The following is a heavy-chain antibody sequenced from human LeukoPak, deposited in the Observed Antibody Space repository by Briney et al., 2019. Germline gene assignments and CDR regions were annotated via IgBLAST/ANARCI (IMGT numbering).Heavy chain of an antibody. V-gene: IGHV3-30*10. CDR2: ISSDGNKK. Sequence: PGGSLRLSCAASGFTFSTYAMHWVRQAPGKGLEWVAVISSDGNKKFYTDSVKGRFTISRDNSRNTLYLQINGLRAEDTAVYYCVRDAGGYWGQGTPVTVSS. J-gene: IGHJ4*02. CDR3: VRDAGGY. CDR1: GFTFSTYA.